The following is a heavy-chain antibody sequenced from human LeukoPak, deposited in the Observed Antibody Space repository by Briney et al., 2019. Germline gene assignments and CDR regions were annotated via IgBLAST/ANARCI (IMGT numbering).Heavy chain of an antibody. D-gene: IGHD2-2*01. CDR3: ANTGPSAAINYYNYYGMDV. CDR1: GFTFRSYV. V-gene: IGHV3-30*18. Sequence: GGSLRLSCAASGFTFRSYVMSWVRQAPGKGLEWVAVISYDGSNKYYADSVKGRFTISRDNSKNTLYLQMNSLRAEDTAVYYCANTGPSAAINYYNYYGMDVWGQGTTVTVSS. CDR2: ISYDGSNK. J-gene: IGHJ6*02.